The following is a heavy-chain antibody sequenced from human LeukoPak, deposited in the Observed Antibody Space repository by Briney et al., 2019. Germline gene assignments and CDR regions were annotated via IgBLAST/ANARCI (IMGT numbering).Heavy chain of an antibody. D-gene: IGHD2-21*01. V-gene: IGHV1-69*13. J-gene: IGHJ5*02. CDR1: GYTFSAYC. CDR2: IIPIFGAA. Sequence: SVTVSCKASGYTFSAYCMHWVRQAPGQGLEWMGWIIPIFGAANYAQKFQGRVTITADESTSTAYLELSSLRSEDTAVYYCARELWPNNNWFDPWGQGTLVTVSS. CDR3: ARELWPNNNWFDP.